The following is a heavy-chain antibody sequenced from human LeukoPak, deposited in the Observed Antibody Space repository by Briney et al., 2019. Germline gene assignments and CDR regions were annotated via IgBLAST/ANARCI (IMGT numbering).Heavy chain of an antibody. D-gene: IGHD4-17*01. CDR2: IYHSGNT. CDR3: ARISPYYGDYPQYYYYYMGV. J-gene: IGHJ6*03. Sequence: KPSETLSLTCAVSGYSISSGYYWGWIRQPPGEGLEWIGNIYHSGNTYYNPSLKSRVTISVDTSKNQFSLKLSSVTASDTAVYYCARISPYYGDYPQYYYYYMGVWGKGTTVTVSS. V-gene: IGHV4-38-2*01. CDR1: GYSISSGYY.